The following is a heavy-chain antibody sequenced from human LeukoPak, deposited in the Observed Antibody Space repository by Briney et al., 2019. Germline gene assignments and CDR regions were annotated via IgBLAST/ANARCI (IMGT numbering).Heavy chain of an antibody. D-gene: IGHD6-13*01. CDR3: ARGGSSRGDYFDY. Sequence: SETLSLTCTVSGGSISSYYWSWIRQPPGKGLEWIGYIYYSGSTNYNPSLKSRATISVDTSKNQFSLKLSSVTAADTAVYYCARGGSSRGDYFDYWGQGTLVTVSS. V-gene: IGHV4-59*01. CDR2: IYYSGST. J-gene: IGHJ4*02. CDR1: GGSISSYY.